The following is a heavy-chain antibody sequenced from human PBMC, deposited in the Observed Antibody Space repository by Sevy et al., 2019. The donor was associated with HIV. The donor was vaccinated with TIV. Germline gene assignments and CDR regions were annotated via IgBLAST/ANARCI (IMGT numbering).Heavy chain of an antibody. CDR3: ARARYSSGWLPRDFDY. D-gene: IGHD6-19*01. V-gene: IGHV4-34*01. CDR2: INHSGST. CDR1: GGSFSGYY. J-gene: IGHJ4*02. Sequence: SETLSLTCAVYGGSFSGYYWSWIRQPPGKGLEWIGEINHSGSTNYNPSLKSRVTISVDTSKNQFSLKLSSVIAADTAVYYCARARYSSGWLPRDFDYWGQGTLVTVSS.